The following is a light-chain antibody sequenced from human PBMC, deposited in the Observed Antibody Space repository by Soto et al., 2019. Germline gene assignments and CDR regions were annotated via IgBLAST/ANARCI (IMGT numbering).Light chain of an antibody. CDR2: DNY. Sequence: QSVLTQPPSISAAPGHNITISCSGSTSNGGKNFVAWYQQRPGTGPTVVIYDNYERPSGIPDRFSGSRSGTSATLTITGLQTGDEADYYCGAWDSGLSDMVFGGGTKLTVL. J-gene: IGLJ2*01. CDR1: TSNGGKNF. V-gene: IGLV1-51*01. CDR3: GAWDSGLSDMV.